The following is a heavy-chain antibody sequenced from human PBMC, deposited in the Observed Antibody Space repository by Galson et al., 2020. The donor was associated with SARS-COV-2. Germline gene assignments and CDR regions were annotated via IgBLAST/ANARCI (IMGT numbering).Heavy chain of an antibody. CDR3: ARGTLNSPVGY. CDR1: GGSISSGGYY. Sequence: SETLSLTCTVSGGSISSGGYYWSWIRQPAGKGLEWIGRIYTSGSTNYNPSLKSRVTISVDTSKNQFSLKLSSVTAADTAVYFCARGTLNSPVGYWGQGTLVTVSS. CDR2: IYTSGST. D-gene: IGHD1-7*01. J-gene: IGHJ4*02. V-gene: IGHV4-61*02.